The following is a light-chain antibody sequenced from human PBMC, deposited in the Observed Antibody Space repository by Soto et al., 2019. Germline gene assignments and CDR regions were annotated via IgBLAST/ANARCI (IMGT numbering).Light chain of an antibody. J-gene: IGKJ5*01. CDR1: QGISSY. Sequence: DIQLTQTQSSLSASVGDRVTISCRASQGISSYLAWYQQKPGKAPKLLIYAASTLQSGVPLRFSGSGSGTSFTLTISSLQPEDFATYYCQQLLSYPITFGQGTRLEV. V-gene: IGKV1-9*01. CDR3: QQLLSYPIT. CDR2: AAS.